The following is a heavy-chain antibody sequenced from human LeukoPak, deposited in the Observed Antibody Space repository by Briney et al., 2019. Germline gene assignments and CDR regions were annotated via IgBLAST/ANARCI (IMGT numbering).Heavy chain of an antibody. D-gene: IGHD2-15*01. Sequence: SETLTLTCTVSGGSISSYYWNWIRQPPGKTLEWIGYIYYTGSANYNPSLRSRVTVSVDTSKNQFSLKLSSVTAADTAVYYCARVGGGSPRWYFDLWGRGTLVTVSS. J-gene: IGHJ2*01. CDR3: ARVGGGSPRWYFDL. CDR2: IYYTGSA. V-gene: IGHV4-59*01. CDR1: GGSISSYY.